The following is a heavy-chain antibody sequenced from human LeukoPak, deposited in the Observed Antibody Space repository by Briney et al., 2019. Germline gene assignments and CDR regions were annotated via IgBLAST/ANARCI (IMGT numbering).Heavy chain of an antibody. CDR3: ARDNAHDRHFDY. J-gene: IGHJ4*02. V-gene: IGHV4-39*07. CDR2: IYYTGDT. Sequence: SETLSLTCTVSGGSISSRYYYWGWIRQPPGKGLEWIGSIYYTGDTSYNPSLKSRVTMSLDTSKNLFSLKLTSVTAAATAVYYWARDNAHDRHFDYWGQGTLVTVSS. CDR1: GGSISSRYYY.